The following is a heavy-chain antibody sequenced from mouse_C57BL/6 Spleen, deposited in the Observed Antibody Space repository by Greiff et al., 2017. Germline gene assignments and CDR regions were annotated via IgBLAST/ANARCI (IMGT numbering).Heavy chain of an antibody. V-gene: IGHV5-17*01. D-gene: IGHD4-1*02. Sequence: EVKLVESGGGLVKPGGSLKLSCAASGFTFSDYGMHWVRQAPEKGLEWVAYISSGSSTIYYADTVKGRFTISRDNAKNTLFLQMTSLRSEDTAMYYCANWDRFAYWGQGTLVTVSA. CDR1: GFTFSDYG. J-gene: IGHJ3*01. CDR3: ANWDRFAY. CDR2: ISSGSSTI.